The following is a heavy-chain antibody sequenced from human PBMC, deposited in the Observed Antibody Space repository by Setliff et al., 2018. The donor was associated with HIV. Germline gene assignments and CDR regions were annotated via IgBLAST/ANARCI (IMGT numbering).Heavy chain of an antibody. V-gene: IGHV1-46*02. CDR3: ASHAKTVDNGLLDH. D-gene: IGHD6-19*01. Sequence: ASVKVSCKSSGYDFDFYYVHWVRQAPGQGFEWMGVINPTAGSTTYAQRFGGRVTMTRDTSTRTVDMELSSLRTEDTAVYYCASHAKTVDNGLLDHWGQGTLVTVSS. J-gene: IGHJ4*02. CDR1: GYDFDFYY. CDR2: INPTAGST.